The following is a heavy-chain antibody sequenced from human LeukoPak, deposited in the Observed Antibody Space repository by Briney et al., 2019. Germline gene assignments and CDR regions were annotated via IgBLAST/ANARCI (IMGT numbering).Heavy chain of an antibody. V-gene: IGHV1-46*01. D-gene: IGHD1-26*01. CDR1: GYTFTSYY. J-gene: IGHJ4*02. CDR3: ARDNLQWELPDY. Sequence: ASVKVSCKASGYTFTSYYMHWVRQAPGQGLEWMGIINPSGGSTGYAQKFQGRVTMTRDTSTSTVYMELSSLRSEDTAVYYCARDNLQWELPDYWGQGTLVTVSS. CDR2: INPSGGST.